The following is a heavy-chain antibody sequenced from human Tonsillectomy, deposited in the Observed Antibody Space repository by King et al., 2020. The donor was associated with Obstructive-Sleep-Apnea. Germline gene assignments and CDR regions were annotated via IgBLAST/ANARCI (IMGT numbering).Heavy chain of an antibody. CDR1: GGSLRSGKW. D-gene: IGHD2-2*01. Sequence: QLQESGPGLVKPSRTLSLTCTVSGGSLRSGKWWNWVCQSPVKGLEWIGEVYPRWSTTYSPSLKSRVDISIDISKNPFSLKVTSVTAAGTAVYYCASGTPPAASGLLDPWGQGILVTVSS. CDR3: ASGTPPAASGLLDP. V-gene: IGHV4-4*02. J-gene: IGHJ5*02. CDR2: VYPRWST.